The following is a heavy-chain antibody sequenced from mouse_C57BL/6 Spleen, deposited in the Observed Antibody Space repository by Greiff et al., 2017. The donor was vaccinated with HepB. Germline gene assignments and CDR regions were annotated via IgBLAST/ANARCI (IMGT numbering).Heavy chain of an antibody. CDR2: ISSGGDYI. CDR3: TRALNFSWFAY. D-gene: IGHD4-1*02. CDR1: GFTFSSYA. J-gene: IGHJ3*01. Sequence: EVKLVESGEGLVKPGGSLKLSCAASGFTFSSYAMSWVRQTPEKRLEWVAYISSGGDYIYYADTVKGRFTISRDNARNTLYLQMSSLKSEDTAMYYCTRALNFSWFAYWGQGTLVTVSA. V-gene: IGHV5-9-1*02.